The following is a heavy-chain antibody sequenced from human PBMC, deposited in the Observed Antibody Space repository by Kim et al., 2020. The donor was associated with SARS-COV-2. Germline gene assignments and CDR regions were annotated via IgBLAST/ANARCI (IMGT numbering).Heavy chain of an antibody. D-gene: IGHD3-10*01. CDR1: GFTFDDYA. Sequence: GGSLRLSCAASGFTFDDYAMHWVRQAPGKGLEWVSGISWNSGSIGYADSVKGRFTISRDNAKNSLYLQMNSLRAEDTALYYCAKDMGIFGSGSSTDPLRYYGMGVWGQGTTVTVSS. CDR3: AKDMGIFGSGSSTDPLRYYGMGV. CDR2: ISWNSGSI. J-gene: IGHJ6*02. V-gene: IGHV3-9*01.